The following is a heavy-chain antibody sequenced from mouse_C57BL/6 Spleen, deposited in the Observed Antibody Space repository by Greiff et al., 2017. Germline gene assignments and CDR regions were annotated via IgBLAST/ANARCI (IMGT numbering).Heavy chain of an antibody. D-gene: IGHD2-5*01. CDR2: IHPNSGST. J-gene: IGHJ4*01. CDR1: GYTFTSYW. V-gene: IGHV1-64*01. CDR3: ARSYSNYGYAMDY. Sequence: QVQLQQPGAELVKPGASVKLSCKASGYTFTSYWMHWVKQRPGQGLEWIGMIHPNSGSTNYNEKFKSKATLTVDKSSSTAYMQRSSLTADDSAVYYWARSYSNYGYAMDYWGQGTSVTVSS.